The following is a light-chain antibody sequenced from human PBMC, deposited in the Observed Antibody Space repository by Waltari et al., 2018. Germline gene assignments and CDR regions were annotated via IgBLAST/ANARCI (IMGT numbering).Light chain of an antibody. J-gene: IGLJ3*02. V-gene: IGLV2-23*02. Sequence: QSALTQTASVSGSPGQSITISCTGTTTDGGRYNYVSWYQQHPGKAPKVMIYDVNKRPSGVSNRFSGSKSGNTASLTISGLQAEDEADYYCCSYGGASTWVFGGGTKLTVL. CDR3: CSYGGASTWV. CDR2: DVN. CDR1: TTDGGRYNY.